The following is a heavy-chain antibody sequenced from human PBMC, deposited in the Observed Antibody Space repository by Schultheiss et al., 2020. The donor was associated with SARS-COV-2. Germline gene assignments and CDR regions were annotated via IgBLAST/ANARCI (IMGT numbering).Heavy chain of an antibody. J-gene: IGHJ4*02. CDR2: IYYSGST. CDR3: ASGWSGYRWLVY. D-gene: IGHD3-3*01. Sequence: SQTLSLTCTVSGGSISSGGYYWGWIRQPPGKGLEWIGSIYYSGSTYYNPSLKSRVIISVDTSKNQFSLKLSSVTAADTAVYYCASGWSGYRWLVYWGQGTLVTVSS. CDR1: GGSISSGGYY. V-gene: IGHV4-39*07.